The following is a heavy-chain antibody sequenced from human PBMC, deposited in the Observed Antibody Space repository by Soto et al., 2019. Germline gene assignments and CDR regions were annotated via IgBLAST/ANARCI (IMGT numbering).Heavy chain of an antibody. D-gene: IGHD2-2*03. CDR2: ISADNGNT. V-gene: IGHV1-18*04. CDR3: ARDLISGYCSSTSCYPLDAFDI. Sequence: ASVKVSCKASGYTFTSNSISWVRQAPGQGLEWMGWISADNGNTNYPPKLQGRVTLTRDTSTSTAYMELRTLRSDDTVVYYCARDLISGYCSSTSCYPLDAFDIWGQGTMVTVSS. CDR1: GYTFTSNS. J-gene: IGHJ3*02.